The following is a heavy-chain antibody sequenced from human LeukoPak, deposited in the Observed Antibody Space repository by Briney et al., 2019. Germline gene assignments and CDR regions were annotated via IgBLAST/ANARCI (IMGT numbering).Heavy chain of an antibody. CDR2: INPNSGGT. CDR1: GYTFTGYY. CDR3: ARGVSITMVRGVPPPLNY. D-gene: IGHD3-10*01. Sequence: ASVKVSCKASGYTFTGYYMHWVRQAPGQGLEWMGWINPNSGGTNYAQKFQGRVTMTRDTSISTAYMEPSRPRSDDTAVYYCARGVSITMVRGVPPPLNYWGQGTLVTVSS. J-gene: IGHJ4*02. V-gene: IGHV1-2*02.